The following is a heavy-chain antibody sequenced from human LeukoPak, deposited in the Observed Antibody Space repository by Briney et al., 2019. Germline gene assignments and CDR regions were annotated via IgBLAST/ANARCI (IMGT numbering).Heavy chain of an antibody. CDR2: INSDGSST. Sequence: GGSLRLSCAASGFTFSGYWMHWVRQAPGKGLVCVSHINSDGSSTTYADSVKGRFTISRDNAKNTLDLQMNSLRAEDMAVYYCASAYSSGYYSFDYWGQGTLVTVSS. V-gene: IGHV3-74*01. CDR1: GFTFSGYW. D-gene: IGHD3-22*01. CDR3: ASAYSSGYYSFDY. J-gene: IGHJ4*02.